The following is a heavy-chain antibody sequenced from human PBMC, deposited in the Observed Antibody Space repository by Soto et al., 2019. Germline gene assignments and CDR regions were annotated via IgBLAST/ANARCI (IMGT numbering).Heavy chain of an antibody. CDR2: ITWNSASI. J-gene: IGHJ6*02. CDR1: GFIFGDFA. Sequence: EVQLVESGGGLVQPGRSLRLSCVASGFIFGDFAMHWVRQAPGKGLEWVSSITWNSASIAYAHSVKGRFTISRDNAKNSLYLQMTNLRPEDPALYYCTKEVYGMGYYYYGMDVWGQGTTVIVSS. D-gene: IGHD2-8*01. CDR3: TKEVYGMGYYYYGMDV. V-gene: IGHV3-9*01.